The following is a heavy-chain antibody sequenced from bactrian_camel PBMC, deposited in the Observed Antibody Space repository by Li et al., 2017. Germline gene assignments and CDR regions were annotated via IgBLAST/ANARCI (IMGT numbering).Heavy chain of an antibody. CDR2: IGSASATT. J-gene: IGHJ4*01. CDR1: GFTFSRYV. D-gene: IGHD1*01. Sequence: VQLVESGGGLVQPGGSLRLSCAPSGFTFSRYVMGWVRQAPGKGLEWVSTIGSASATTYYSDSVKGRFSISRDNAKNTLYLQMNSLKTEDTAVYYCVTSISGTWAGPNRWGRGTQVTVS. V-gene: IGHV3S40*01. CDR3: VTSISGTWAGPNR.